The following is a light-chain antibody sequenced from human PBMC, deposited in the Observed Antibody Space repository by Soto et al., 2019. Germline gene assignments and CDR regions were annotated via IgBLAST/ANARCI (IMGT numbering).Light chain of an antibody. J-gene: IGKJ2*01. CDR1: QTISTW. Sequence: DIQMTQSPSTMSASVGDRVTITCRASQTISTWLAWFQQKPGKAPKLLIYKASRLESGVPLRFSGSGSGTAFTLTISSLQPDDFATYYFLQYNSYSMYTFGQGTTLAIK. V-gene: IGKV1-5*03. CDR2: KAS. CDR3: LQYNSYSMYT.